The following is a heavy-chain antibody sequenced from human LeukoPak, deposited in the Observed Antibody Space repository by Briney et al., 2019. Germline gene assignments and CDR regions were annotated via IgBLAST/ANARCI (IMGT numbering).Heavy chain of an antibody. V-gene: IGHV4-39*07. J-gene: IGHJ3*02. CDR3: ARDLLHRGYGFDS. CDR2: IYYSGST. CDR1: GGSISSSSYY. D-gene: IGHD5-12*01. Sequence: PSETLSLTCTVSGGSISSSSYYWGWIRQPPGKGLERIGSIYYSGSTYYNPSLKSRVTISVDTSKNQFSLKLSSVTAADTAVYSCARDLLHRGYGFDSWGQGTMVIVSS.